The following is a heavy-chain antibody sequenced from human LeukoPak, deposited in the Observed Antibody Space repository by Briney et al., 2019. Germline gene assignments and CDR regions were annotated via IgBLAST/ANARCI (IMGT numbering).Heavy chain of an antibody. CDR2: ISAYNGNT. Sequence: ASVKVSCKASGYTFTSYGISWVRQAPGQGLEWMGWISAYNGNTNYAQKLQGRVTMTTDTSTSTAYMELRSLRSDDTAVYYCARDLEVYWKRQPRIGYWGQGTLVTVSS. J-gene: IGHJ4*02. V-gene: IGHV1-18*04. CDR3: ARDLEVYWKRQPRIGY. CDR1: GYTFTSYG. D-gene: IGHD1-26*01.